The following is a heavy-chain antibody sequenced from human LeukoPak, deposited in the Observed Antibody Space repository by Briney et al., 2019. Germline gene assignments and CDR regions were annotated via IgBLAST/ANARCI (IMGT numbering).Heavy chain of an antibody. CDR2: ISAYNGNT. D-gene: IGHD4-11*01. Sequence: ASVKVSCKASGYTCTSYGISWVRQAPGQGLEWMGWISAYNGNTNYAQKLQGRVTMTTDTSTSTAYMELRSLRSDDTAVYYCARDGPRYDYSNLFDYWGQGTLVTVSS. CDR3: ARDGPRYDYSNLFDY. J-gene: IGHJ4*02. CDR1: GYTCTSYG. V-gene: IGHV1-18*01.